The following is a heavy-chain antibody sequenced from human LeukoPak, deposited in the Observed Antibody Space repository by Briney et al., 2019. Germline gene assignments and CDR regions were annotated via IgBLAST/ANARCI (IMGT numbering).Heavy chain of an antibody. CDR1: GGSISSYY. CDR3: AREGGDSSGYNWFDP. Sequence: SETLSLTCTVSGGSISSYYWSWIRQPPGKGLEWIGYIYYSGSTNYNPSLKSRVTISVDTSKNQFSLKLSSVTAADTAVYYCAREGGDSSGYNWFDPWGQGTLVTVSS. V-gene: IGHV4-59*01. J-gene: IGHJ5*02. CDR2: IYYSGST. D-gene: IGHD3-22*01.